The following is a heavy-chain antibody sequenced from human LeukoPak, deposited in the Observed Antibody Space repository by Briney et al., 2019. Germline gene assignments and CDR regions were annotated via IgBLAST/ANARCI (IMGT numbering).Heavy chain of an antibody. D-gene: IGHD3-3*01. CDR2: IKQDGSEK. V-gene: IGHV3-7*01. J-gene: IGHJ4*02. Sequence: GGSLRLSCAASGFTFSSYWMNWVRQAPGKGLEWVANIKQDGSEKYYVDSVKGRLTISRDNAKNSLYLQMNSLRAEDTAVYYCARESEPSDSWSGYSDWGQGTLVTVSS. CDR3: ARESEPSDSWSGYSD. CDR1: GFTFSSYW.